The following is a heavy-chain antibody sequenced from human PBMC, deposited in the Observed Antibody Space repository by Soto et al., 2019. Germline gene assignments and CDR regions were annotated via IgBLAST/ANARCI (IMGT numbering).Heavy chain of an antibody. CDR3: ARGPLMVRGVIGIWYFDL. Sequence: SVKVSCKACGGTFSSYAISWVRQAPGQGLEWMGGIIPIFGTANYAQKFQGRVTITADESTSTAYMELSSLRSEDTAVYYCARGPLMVRGVIGIWYFDLWGRGTLVTVSS. V-gene: IGHV1-69*13. J-gene: IGHJ2*01. CDR1: GGTFSSYA. CDR2: IIPIFGTA. D-gene: IGHD3-10*01.